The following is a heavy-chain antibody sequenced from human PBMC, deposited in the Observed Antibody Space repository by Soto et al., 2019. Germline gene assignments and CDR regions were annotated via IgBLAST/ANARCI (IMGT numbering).Heavy chain of an antibody. D-gene: IGHD1-26*01. J-gene: IGHJ4*02. CDR2: IYYSGST. CDR3: ARRWGFTFDH. Sequence: QVQLQESGPGLVKPSETLSLTCTVSGGSISSYYWSWIRQPPGKGLEWIGYIYYSGSTNYNPSLKSRVTISVDTAKNQFSLKLSSVTAADTAVYYCARRWGFTFDHWGQGTLVTVSS. CDR1: GGSISSYY. V-gene: IGHV4-59*08.